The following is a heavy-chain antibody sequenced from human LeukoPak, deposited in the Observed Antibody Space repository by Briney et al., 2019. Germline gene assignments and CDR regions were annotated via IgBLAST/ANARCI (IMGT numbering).Heavy chain of an antibody. J-gene: IGHJ4*02. D-gene: IGHD6-19*01. CDR2: IIPIFGTA. CDR1: GGTFSSYA. Sequence: SVKVSCKASGGTFSSYAISWVRQAPGQGLEWMGGIIPIFGTANYAQKFQGRVTITADKSTSTAYMELSSLRSEDTAVYYCARDRGGIAVAGTTLDYWGQGTLVTVSS. CDR3: ARDRGGIAVAGTTLDY. V-gene: IGHV1-69*06.